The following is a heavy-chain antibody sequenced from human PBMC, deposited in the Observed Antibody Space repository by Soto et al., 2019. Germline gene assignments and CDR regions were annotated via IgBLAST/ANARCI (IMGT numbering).Heavy chain of an antibody. V-gene: IGHV1-69*13. CDR3: AKVRYSSPMGYYYGMDV. Sequence: SVKVSCKASIAAFSKFIVTWVRQAPGLGLEWVGGIIPIFGTANYAQKFQGRVTITADESTSTSYMEVNNLRSEDTAVYYCAKVRYSSPMGYYYGMDVWGQGTTVTVSS. CDR1: IAAFSKFI. D-gene: IGHD6-19*01. CDR2: IIPIFGTA. J-gene: IGHJ6*02.